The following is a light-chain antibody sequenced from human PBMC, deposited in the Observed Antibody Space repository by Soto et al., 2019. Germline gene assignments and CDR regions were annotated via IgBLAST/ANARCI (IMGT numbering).Light chain of an antibody. CDR1: SSNIGSNT. CDR3: AAWDDSLNGHVV. V-gene: IGLV1-44*01. Sequence: QSVLTQPPSASGTPGQRVTISCSGSSSNIGSNTVNWYQQLPGTAPKRLIYSNNQRPSGVPDRFSGSKSGTSASLGISGLQSEDEADYYCAAWDDSLNGHVVFGGGTKLTVL. J-gene: IGLJ2*01. CDR2: SNN.